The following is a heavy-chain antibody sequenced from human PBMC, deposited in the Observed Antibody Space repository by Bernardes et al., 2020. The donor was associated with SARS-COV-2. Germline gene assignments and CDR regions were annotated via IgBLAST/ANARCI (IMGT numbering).Heavy chain of an antibody. CDR2: IKEDGTET. V-gene: IGHV3-7*01. D-gene: IGHD3-3*01. J-gene: IGHJ4*02. CDR3: ARIETTNYDFWSAYYPPRVVDY. Sequence: GGSLRLSCVASGFTFSSYWMTWVRQAPEKGLEWVASIKEDGTETYFVDSVKGRFTISRDNTRNSLFLQSSSLRAEDTAVYYCARIETTNYDFWSAYYPPRVVDYWGPGSLVNVSS. CDR1: GFTFSSYW.